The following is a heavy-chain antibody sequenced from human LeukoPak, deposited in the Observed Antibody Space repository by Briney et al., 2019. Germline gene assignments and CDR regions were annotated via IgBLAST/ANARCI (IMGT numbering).Heavy chain of an antibody. J-gene: IGHJ5*02. V-gene: IGHV1-2*02. Sequence: ASVKVSCKASGYTFTNYAISWVRQAPGQGLECMGWINPNSGGTNYAQKFQGRVSMTRDRSISTAYMELNRLRFGDTAVYYCARGRNSSRWYFDWFDTWGQGTLVTVSS. D-gene: IGHD6-13*01. CDR2: INPNSGGT. CDR1: GYTFTNYA. CDR3: ARGRNSSRWYFDWFDT.